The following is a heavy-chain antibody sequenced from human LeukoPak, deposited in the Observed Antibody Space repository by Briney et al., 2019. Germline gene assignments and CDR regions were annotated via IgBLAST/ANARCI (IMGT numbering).Heavy chain of an antibody. CDR1: GFTFSNYA. Sequence: PGRSLRLSCAASGFTFSNYAMHWVRQAPGKGLEWVAVISYDGSNKYYADSVKGRFTISRDNSKNTLYLQMNSLRAEDTAVYYCARDLFYSYGSLGYWGQGTLVTVSS. CDR2: ISYDGSNK. CDR3: ARDLFYSYGSLGY. V-gene: IGHV3-30-3*01. J-gene: IGHJ4*02. D-gene: IGHD5-18*01.